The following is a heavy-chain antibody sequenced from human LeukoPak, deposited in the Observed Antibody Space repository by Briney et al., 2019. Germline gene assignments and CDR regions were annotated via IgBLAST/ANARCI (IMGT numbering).Heavy chain of an antibody. Sequence: GGALEISCKGSGYNFTSYWIGWVRQVPGKGLEGMGIIYPGDSDTRYSPSFQGQVTISAAKSISTAYLQWSSLKASDTAMYYCARYSSSGPYYFDYWGQGTLVTVSS. J-gene: IGHJ4*02. V-gene: IGHV5-51*01. CDR3: ARYSSSGPYYFDY. CDR1: GYNFTSYW. CDR2: IYPGDSDT. D-gene: IGHD6-13*01.